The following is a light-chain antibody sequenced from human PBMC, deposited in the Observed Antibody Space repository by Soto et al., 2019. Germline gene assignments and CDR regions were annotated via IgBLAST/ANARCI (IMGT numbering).Light chain of an antibody. CDR2: GAS. CDR3: QQYGSSQS. J-gene: IGKJ1*01. CDR1: QSVSNSY. Sequence: EIVLTQSPGTLSLSPGERATLSCRASQSVSNSYLAWYQQKPGQAPRLLIYGASSRATGIPDRFSGSGSGTDFTLTISRREPEDFAVYYCQQYGSSQSFGQGNKVEIK. V-gene: IGKV3-20*01.